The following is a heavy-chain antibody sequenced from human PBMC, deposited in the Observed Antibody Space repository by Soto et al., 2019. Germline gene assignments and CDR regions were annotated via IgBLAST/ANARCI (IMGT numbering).Heavy chain of an antibody. V-gene: IGHV1-8*01. CDR1: GYTFSSYD. D-gene: IGHD2-15*01. CDR2: MNPNSGNT. J-gene: IGHJ3*02. Sequence: QVQLVQSGAEVKKPGASVKVSCKASGYTFSSYDITWVRQATGQGLEWMGWMNPNSGNTGYAQKFQGRVTMTRSTSISTAYMALSRLRSEDTALYYCARGPHSSSSFDIWGQGTMVTVSS. CDR3: ARGPHSSSSFDI.